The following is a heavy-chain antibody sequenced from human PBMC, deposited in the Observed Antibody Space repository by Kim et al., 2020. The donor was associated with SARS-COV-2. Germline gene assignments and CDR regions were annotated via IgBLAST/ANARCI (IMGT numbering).Heavy chain of an antibody. V-gene: IGHV3-7*01. D-gene: IGHD3-16*01. CDR1: GFSFSDYW. Sequence: GGSLRLSCIASGFSFSDYWMSWVRQAPGKGLEWVANMNSVAERTHYAESVRGRFAISRDNANNSLTLHMNSLRVEDTAVYYCADVWGKGCWGQGDLVTVTP. CDR3: ADVWGKGC. J-gene: IGHJ1*01. CDR2: MNSVAERT.